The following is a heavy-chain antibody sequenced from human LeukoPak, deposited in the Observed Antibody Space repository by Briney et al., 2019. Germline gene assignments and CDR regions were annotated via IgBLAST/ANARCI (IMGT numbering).Heavy chain of an antibody. CDR2: INPNSGGT. D-gene: IGHD3-10*01. CDR3: ASGREYYGSGSHDDAFDI. Sequence: ASVKVSCKASGYPFTGYYMHWVRQAPGQGLEWMGWINPNSGGTNYAQKFQGRVTMTRDTSISTAYMELSRLRSDDTAVYYCASGREYYGSGSHDDAFDIWGQGTMVTVSS. CDR1: GYPFTGYY. V-gene: IGHV1-2*02. J-gene: IGHJ3*02.